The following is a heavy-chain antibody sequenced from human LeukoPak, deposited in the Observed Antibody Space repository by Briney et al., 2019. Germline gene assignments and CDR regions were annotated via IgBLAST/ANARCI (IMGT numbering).Heavy chain of an antibody. CDR1: GFTFSSYG. D-gene: IGHD1-1*01. J-gene: IGHJ3*02. V-gene: IGHV3-30*18. CDR2: ISYDGSNK. CDR3: AKHNPEEDAFDI. Sequence: GGSLRLSCAASGFTFSSYGMHWVRQAPGKGLEWVAVISYDGSNKYYADSVKGRFTISRDNSKSTLYLQMNSLRAEDTAVYYCAKHNPEEDAFDIWGQGTMVTVSS.